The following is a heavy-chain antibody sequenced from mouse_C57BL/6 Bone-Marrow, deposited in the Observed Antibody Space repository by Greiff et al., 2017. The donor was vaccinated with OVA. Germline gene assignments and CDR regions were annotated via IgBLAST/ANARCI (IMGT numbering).Heavy chain of an antibody. CDR3: ARDDGIYYDYDVPFAY. J-gene: IGHJ3*01. Sequence: EVQLQQSGPELVKPGASVKMSCKASGYTFTDYNMHWVKQSHGKSLEWIGYINPNNGGTSYNQKFKGKATLTVNKSSSTAYMELRSLTSEDSAVYYCARDDGIYYDYDVPFAYWGQGTLVTVSA. D-gene: IGHD2-4*01. CDR2: INPNNGGT. CDR1: GYTFTDYN. V-gene: IGHV1-22*01.